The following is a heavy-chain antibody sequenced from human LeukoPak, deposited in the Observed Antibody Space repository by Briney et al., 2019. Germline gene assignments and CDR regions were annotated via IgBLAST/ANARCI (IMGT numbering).Heavy chain of an antibody. Sequence: GGSLRLSCAASGLSVSDNYMTWVRQAPGKGLDWVSIIYPNGRTYYADSVKGRFIISRDNGKNTLYLQMYSLGAEDTAVYYCARDSDEYGDSHCDNWGQGILVTVSS. J-gene: IGHJ4*02. CDR1: GLSVSDNY. CDR3: ARDSDEYGDSHCDN. CDR2: IYPNGRT. V-gene: IGHV3-53*01. D-gene: IGHD4-17*01.